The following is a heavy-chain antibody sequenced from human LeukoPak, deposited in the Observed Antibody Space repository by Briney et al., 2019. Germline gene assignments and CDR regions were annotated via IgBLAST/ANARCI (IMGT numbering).Heavy chain of an antibody. CDR2: ISSSGSTI. CDR1: GFTLSSYE. CDR3: ARKRGYFYYMDV. Sequence: GGSLRLSCAASGFTLSSYEMNWVRQAPGKGLEWVSYISSSGSTIYYADSVKGRFTISRDNAKNSLYLQMNSLRAEDTAVYYCARKRGYFYYMDVWGKGTTVTVSS. V-gene: IGHV3-48*03. J-gene: IGHJ6*03.